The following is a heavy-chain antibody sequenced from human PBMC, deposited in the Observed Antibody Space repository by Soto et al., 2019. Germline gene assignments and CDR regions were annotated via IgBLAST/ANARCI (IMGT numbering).Heavy chain of an antibody. J-gene: IGHJ5*02. D-gene: IGHD6-19*01. CDR2: IYWNDDK. V-gene: IGHV2-5*01. Sequence: SGPTLVNPTETLTLTCTFSGFSVRRRGAGVGWIRHPPGKAPERLALIYWNDDKRYSPSTKSRLTITKDTSKNQVVLTMTNMDPVDTGTYYCAHRPDSSANDPWGQGTPVNVSS. CDR1: GFSVRRRGAG. CDR3: AHRPDSSANDP.